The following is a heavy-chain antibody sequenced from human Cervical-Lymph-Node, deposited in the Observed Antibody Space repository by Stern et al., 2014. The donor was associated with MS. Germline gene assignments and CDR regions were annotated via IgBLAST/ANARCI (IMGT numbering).Heavy chain of an antibody. V-gene: IGHV1-69*01. CDR1: GGTFSSYA. CDR3: ARDSRHYDASYYFDS. D-gene: IGHD3-16*01. J-gene: IGHJ4*02. Sequence: VQLVQSGAEVKKPGSSVKVSCKASGGTFSSYAINWVRQAPGQGPEWMGGIIPIFGTANYAQKLQGRGTITADESTSTAYMELSSLRSEDTAVYYCARDSRHYDASYYFDSWGQGTLVTVSS. CDR2: IIPIFGTA.